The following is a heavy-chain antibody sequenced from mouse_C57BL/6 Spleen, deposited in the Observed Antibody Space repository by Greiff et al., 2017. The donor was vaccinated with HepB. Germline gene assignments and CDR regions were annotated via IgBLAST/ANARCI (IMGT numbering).Heavy chain of an antibody. Sequence: VQLQQSGPELVKPGASVKISCKASGYTFTDYEMHWVKQTPVHGLEWIGAIDPETGGTAYNQKFKGKAILTADKSSSTAYMELRSLTSEDSAVYYCTRWLLNYWGQGTTLTVSS. CDR3: TRWLLNY. V-gene: IGHV1-15*01. CDR1: GYTFTDYE. CDR2: IDPETGGT. D-gene: IGHD2-3*01. J-gene: IGHJ2*01.